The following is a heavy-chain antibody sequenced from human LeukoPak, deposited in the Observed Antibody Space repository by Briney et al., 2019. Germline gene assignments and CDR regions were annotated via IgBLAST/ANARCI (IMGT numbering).Heavy chain of an antibody. CDR3: ARVSARELMVDY. J-gene: IGHJ4*02. D-gene: IGHD2-8*01. CDR2: IYHSGST. Sequence: SETLSLTCTVSGYSISSGYYWGWIRPPPGKGLEWIGSIYHSGSTYYNPSLTSRVTISVDTSKTQFSLKLSSVTAADTAVYYCARVSARELMVDYWGQGTLVTVSS. V-gene: IGHV4-38-2*02. CDR1: GYSISSGYY.